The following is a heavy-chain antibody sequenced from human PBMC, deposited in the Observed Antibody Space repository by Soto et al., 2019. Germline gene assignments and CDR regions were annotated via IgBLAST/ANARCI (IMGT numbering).Heavy chain of an antibody. V-gene: IGHV3-30-3*01. Sequence: QVQLVESGGGVVQPGRSLRLSCAASGFTFSSYAMHWVRQAPGKGLEWVAVISYDGSNKYYADSVKGRFTISRDNSKNTLYLKMNSLIAEDTAVYYCASSYYYDYGMDVWGQGTTVTVSS. J-gene: IGHJ6*02. CDR3: ASSYYYDYGMDV. CDR1: GFTFSSYA. CDR2: ISYDGSNK.